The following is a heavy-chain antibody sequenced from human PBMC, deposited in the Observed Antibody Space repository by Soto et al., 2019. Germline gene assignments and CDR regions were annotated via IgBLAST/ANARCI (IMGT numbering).Heavy chain of an antibody. CDR3: TRGVLRYFDWANAFDI. D-gene: IGHD3-9*01. V-gene: IGHV3-49*03. CDR2: IRSKAYGGTT. J-gene: IGHJ3*02. Sequence: LSLTCTVSGDSISSNYWSWIRQPPGKGLEWVGFIRSKAYGGTTEYAASVKGRFTIPRDDSKSIAYLQMNSLKTEDTAVYYCTRGVLRYFDWANAFDIWGQGTMVTVSS. CDR1: GDSISSNY.